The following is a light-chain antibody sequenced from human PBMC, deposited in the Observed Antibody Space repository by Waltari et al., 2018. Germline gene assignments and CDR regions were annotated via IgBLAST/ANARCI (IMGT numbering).Light chain of an antibody. CDR2: SNY. V-gene: IGLV1-44*01. CDR3: AAWDDGLSGRSWV. CDR1: SSNIGRHN. Sequence: QSVLTQPPSASGTPGQRVTISCSGSSSNIGRHNVNWSQQLPGTAPKLLIYSNYQRPSGVPDRFSGSRSGTSASLAISGLQSEDEADYYCAAWDDGLSGRSWVFGGGTKLTVL. J-gene: IGLJ3*02.